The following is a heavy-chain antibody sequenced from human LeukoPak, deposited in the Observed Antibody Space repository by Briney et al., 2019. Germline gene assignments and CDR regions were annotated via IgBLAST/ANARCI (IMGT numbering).Heavy chain of an antibody. CDR2: IYYSGST. J-gene: IGHJ4*02. Sequence: KPSETLSLTCTVSGGSVSSGSYYWSWIRQPPGKGLEWIGYIYYSGSTNYNPSLKSRVTISVDTSKNQFSLKLSSVTAADTAVYYCARDLWASSGWYGNFDYWGQGTLVTVSS. CDR1: GGSVSSGSYY. V-gene: IGHV4-61*01. CDR3: ARDLWASSGWYGNFDY. D-gene: IGHD6-19*01.